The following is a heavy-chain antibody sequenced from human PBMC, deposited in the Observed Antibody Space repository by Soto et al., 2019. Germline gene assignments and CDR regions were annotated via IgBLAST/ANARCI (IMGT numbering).Heavy chain of an antibody. CDR1: GGSINSGDSY. CDR2: ITYRGAT. CDR3: ARASGESLRFFDY. D-gene: IGHD3-10*01. Sequence: SETLSLTCTVSGGSINSGDSYWNWIRQQPGEGLQWIGYITYRGATYSIPSLKSRVTMSVDTSKNQFSLRLSSVSAADTAVYYCARASGESLRFFDYWGQGAPVTVSS. V-gene: IGHV4-31*03. J-gene: IGHJ4*02.